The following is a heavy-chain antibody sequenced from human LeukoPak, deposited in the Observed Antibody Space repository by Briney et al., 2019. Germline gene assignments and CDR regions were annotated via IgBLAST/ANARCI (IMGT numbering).Heavy chain of an antibody. V-gene: IGHV3-7*01. J-gene: IGHJ3*01. CDR1: GFTFSSYW. CDR3: AGDTSSKFSDSKSYYDAFYV. D-gene: IGHD3-22*01. Sequence: GGSLRLSCAVSGFTFSSYWMIWVRQTPGKGLEWVANINRDGRERHYVDSVEGRFTISRDNAKNSLYLQMSSLRVEDTAVYYFAGDTSSKFSDSKSYYDAFYVWGQGKMVTVSS. CDR2: INRDGRER.